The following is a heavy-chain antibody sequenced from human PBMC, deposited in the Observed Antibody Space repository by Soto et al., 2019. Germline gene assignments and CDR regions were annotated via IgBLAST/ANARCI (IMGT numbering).Heavy chain of an antibody. CDR3: ARDPRYCSGGNCYSAGEDHYYYYMDV. CDR2: ISSGGSAI. Sequence: QVQLVESGGGLVKPGGSLRLSCAASGFTFSDYYMSWIRQAPGKWLEWCSYISSGGSAIYYTYSLNGRFTISRDNAENSLYLQMNSLRAEDTAVYYCARDPRYCSGGNCYSAGEDHYYYYMDVWGKGTTVTVSS. D-gene: IGHD2-15*01. V-gene: IGHV3-11*01. J-gene: IGHJ6*03. CDR1: GFTFSDYY.